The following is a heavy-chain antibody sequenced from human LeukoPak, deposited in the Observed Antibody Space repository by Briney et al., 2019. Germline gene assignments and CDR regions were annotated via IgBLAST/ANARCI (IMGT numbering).Heavy chain of an antibody. Sequence: GGSLRLSCAASGFTFDDYAMQWVRLSPGEGLEWVSRIDWNSRSTVYADSVRGRFTISRDNAKNSLYLQMNSLRPEDTALYYCARDRRPLTGYNAQDYWGQGTLVTVSS. CDR3: ARDRRPLTGYNAQDY. CDR1: GFTFDDYA. D-gene: IGHD3-9*01. CDR2: IDWNSRST. V-gene: IGHV3-9*01. J-gene: IGHJ4*02.